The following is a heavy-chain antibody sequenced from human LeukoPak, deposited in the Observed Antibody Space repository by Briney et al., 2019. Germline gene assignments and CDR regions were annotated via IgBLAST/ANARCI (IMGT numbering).Heavy chain of an antibody. D-gene: IGHD6-19*01. CDR1: GFTFSSYA. V-gene: IGHV3-23*01. CDR2: ISGSGGST. Sequence: PGGSLRLSCAASGFTFSSYAMSWVRQAPGKGLEWVSAISGSGGSTYYADSVKGRFTISRDNSKNTLYLQMNSLRAEDTAVYYCARKGSSGWYFDYWGQGTLVTVSS. CDR3: ARKGSSGWYFDY. J-gene: IGHJ4*02.